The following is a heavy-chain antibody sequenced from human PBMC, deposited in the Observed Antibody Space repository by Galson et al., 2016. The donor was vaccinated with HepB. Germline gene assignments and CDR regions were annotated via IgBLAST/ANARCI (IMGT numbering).Heavy chain of an antibody. CDR2: TYVGGSP. D-gene: IGHD7-27*01. J-gene: IGHJ4*02. CDR3: AGSGDYYYFDY. V-gene: IGHV3-53*01. Sequence: SLRLSCAASGFTVSSNYMNWVRQAPGKGLEWVSITYVGGSPSYADSVRGRFTISRDNSKNTLYLQMNSLRAEDTAVYYCAGSGDYYYFDYWGQGTLVTVSS. CDR1: GFTVSSNY.